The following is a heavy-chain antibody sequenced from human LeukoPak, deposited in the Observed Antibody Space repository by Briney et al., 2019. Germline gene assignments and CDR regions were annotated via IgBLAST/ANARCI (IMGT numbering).Heavy chain of an antibody. D-gene: IGHD4-11*01. CDR2: ISSSSSTI. J-gene: IGHJ6*03. Sequence: PGGSLRLSCAASGFTFSSYSMNWVRQAPGKGLEWVSYISSSSSTIYYADSVKGRFTISRDNAKNSLYLQMNSLRAEDTAVYYCARILPRQYRPPYYYYMDVCGKGTTVTVSS. CDR3: ARILPRQYRPPYYYYMDV. CDR1: GFTFSSYS. V-gene: IGHV3-48*01.